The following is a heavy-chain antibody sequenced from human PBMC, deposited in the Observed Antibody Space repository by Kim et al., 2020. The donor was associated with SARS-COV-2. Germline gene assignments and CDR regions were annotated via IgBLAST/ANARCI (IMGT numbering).Heavy chain of an antibody. V-gene: IGHV1-18*01. CDR3: ARVGSFRDYYYYYGMDV. J-gene: IGHJ6*02. Sequence: ASVKVSCKASGYTFTSYGISWVRQAPGQGLEWMGWISAYNGNTNYAQKLQGRVTMTTDTSTSTAYMELRSLRSDDTAVYYCARVGSFRDYYYYYGMDVWGQGTTVTVSS. CDR2: ISAYNGNT. D-gene: IGHD3-16*02. CDR1: GYTFTSYG.